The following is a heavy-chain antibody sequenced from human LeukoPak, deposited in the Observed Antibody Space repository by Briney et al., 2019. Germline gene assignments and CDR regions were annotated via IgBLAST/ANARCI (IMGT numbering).Heavy chain of an antibody. CDR1: GYTFTSYY. D-gene: IGHD2-15*01. CDR2: INPSGGST. CDR3: ARTCNFGSCYSRYFDY. Sequence: ASVKVSCKASGYTFTSYYMHWVRQAPGQGLEWMGIINPSGGSTSYAQKFQGRVTMTRDTSTSTVYMELSSLRSEDTAVYYCARTCNFGSCYSRYFDYWGQGTLVTVSS. V-gene: IGHV1-46*01. J-gene: IGHJ4*02.